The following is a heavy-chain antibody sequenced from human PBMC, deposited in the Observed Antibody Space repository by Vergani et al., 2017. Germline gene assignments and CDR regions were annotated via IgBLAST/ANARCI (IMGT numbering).Heavy chain of an antibody. J-gene: IGHJ3*02. CDR3: VRVLHTSYILGAFDI. CDR2: IDVKGNS. D-gene: IGHD2-21*01. Sequence: QVQLQESGPGLVKPSETLSLTCAVSGYSISSGYYWGWIRQPAGEGLEWIGLIDVKGNSNFSPSLESRVTMSADASRGRFSLNLRSVTTSDTAVYYGVRVLHTSYILGAFDIWGQGIKVTVSS. CDR1: GYSISSGYY. V-gene: IGHV4-38-2*01.